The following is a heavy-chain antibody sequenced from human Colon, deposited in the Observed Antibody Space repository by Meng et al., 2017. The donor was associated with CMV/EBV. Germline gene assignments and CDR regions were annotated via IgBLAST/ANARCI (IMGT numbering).Heavy chain of an antibody. CDR2: ISGSGGTI. V-gene: IGHV3-23*01. CDR1: GFTFSSSA. D-gene: IGHD3-10*01. Sequence: GGSLRLSCAASGFTFSSSAMSWVRQAPGQGLHWVSGISGSGGTIHYAASLRGRFTISRDNSKNSLYLQMNSLRAEDTALYYCAKDLEVFGEVPSWGQGTLVTVSS. CDR3: AKDLEVFGEVPS. J-gene: IGHJ4*02.